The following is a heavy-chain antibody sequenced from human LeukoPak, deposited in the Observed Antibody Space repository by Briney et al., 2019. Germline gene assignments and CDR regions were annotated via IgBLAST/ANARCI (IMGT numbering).Heavy chain of an antibody. CDR2: IYHSGST. J-gene: IGHJ4*02. Sequence: PSETLSLTCAVSGGSISSGGYSWSWIRQPPGKGLEWIGYIYHSGSTYYNPSLKSRVTISVDRSKNRFSLKLSSVTAADTAVYYCARYQLLSYYFDYWGQGTLVTVSS. CDR3: ARYQLLSYYFDY. CDR1: GGSISSGGYS. V-gene: IGHV4-30-2*01. D-gene: IGHD2-2*01.